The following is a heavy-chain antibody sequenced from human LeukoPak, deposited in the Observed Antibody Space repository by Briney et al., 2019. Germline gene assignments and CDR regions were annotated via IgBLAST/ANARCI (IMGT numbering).Heavy chain of an antibody. CDR1: GGSLSGYY. J-gene: IGHJ4*02. CDR2: INDSGST. V-gene: IGHV4-34*01. CDR3: ARGRTLDFIAVAGRVFDY. Sequence: SETLSLTCAVYGGSLSGYYWSWIRQSPGKGLEWIGEINDSGSTNYNPSLKSRVTISVDTSKNQFSLKLTSVTAADTAVYYCARGRTLDFIAVAGRVFDYWGQGTLVTVSS. D-gene: IGHD6-19*01.